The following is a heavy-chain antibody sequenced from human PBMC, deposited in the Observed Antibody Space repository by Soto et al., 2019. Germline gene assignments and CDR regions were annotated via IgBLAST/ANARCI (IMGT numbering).Heavy chain of an antibody. D-gene: IGHD1-26*01. J-gene: IGHJ4*02. CDR1: GGSISSGAYY. V-gene: IGHV4-31*03. CDR2: IYYSGST. CDR3: ARDIRSGNFDY. Sequence: QVQLQESGPGLVKPSQTLSLTCTVSGGSISSGAYYWSWIRQHPGKGLEWIGYIYYSGSTYYNPSLKIRVTISVDTSKSQFSLKLSSVTAADTAVYYCARDIRSGNFDYWGQGTLVTVSS.